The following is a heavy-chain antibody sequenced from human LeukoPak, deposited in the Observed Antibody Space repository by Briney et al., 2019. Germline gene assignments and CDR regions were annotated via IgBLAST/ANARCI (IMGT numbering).Heavy chain of an antibody. V-gene: IGHV3-23*01. D-gene: IGHD2-21*02. CDR1: GFTFSSYA. J-gene: IGHJ6*03. Sequence: GGSLRLSCAASGFTFSSYAMSWVRQAPGKGLEWVSAISGSGGSTYYADSVKGRFTISRDNSKNTLYLQMNSLRAEDTAVYYCARGPVVTAIYYYYYYMDVWGKGTTVTVSS. CDR3: ARGPVVTAIYYYYYYMDV. CDR2: ISGSGGST.